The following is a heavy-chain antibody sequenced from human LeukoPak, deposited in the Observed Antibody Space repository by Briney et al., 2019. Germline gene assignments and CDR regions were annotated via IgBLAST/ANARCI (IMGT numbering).Heavy chain of an antibody. Sequence: GGSLRLSCAASGFTFSSYDMHWVRQATGKSLEWVSAIGTAGDTYYPGSVKGRFTISRENAKNSLYLQMNSLRAGDTAVYYCARRSDWSHFDYWGQGTLVTVSS. CDR3: ARRSDWSHFDY. D-gene: IGHD1-1*01. V-gene: IGHV3-13*01. J-gene: IGHJ4*02. CDR2: IGTAGDT. CDR1: GFTFSSYD.